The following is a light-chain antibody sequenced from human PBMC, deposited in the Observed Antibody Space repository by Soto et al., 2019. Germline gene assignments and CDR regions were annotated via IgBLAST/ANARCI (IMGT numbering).Light chain of an antibody. CDR1: QSVSSSY. Sequence: EIVLTQSPGTLSLSPGERATLSCRASQSVSSSYLAWYQQKPGQAPRLLIYGASSRATGIPDRFSGSGAGTDFTLTSSRLEPEDFAVYYCQQGGSSTITFGQGTRLESK. CDR2: GAS. V-gene: IGKV3-20*01. CDR3: QQGGSSTIT. J-gene: IGKJ5*01.